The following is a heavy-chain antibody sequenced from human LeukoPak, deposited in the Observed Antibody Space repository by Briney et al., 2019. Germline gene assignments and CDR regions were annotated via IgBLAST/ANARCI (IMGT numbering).Heavy chain of an antibody. CDR3: ATTGESSGYYQRFDC. Sequence: GGSLRFSCAASGFTFSSYVMNWVRQAPGMGLEWVSGISGSGGSTYYADSVKGRFTISRDNSKNTLYLQMNSLRAEDTAVYYCATTGESSGYYQRFDCWGQGTLVTVSS. CDR2: ISGSGGST. CDR1: GFTFSSYV. V-gene: IGHV3-23*01. J-gene: IGHJ4*02. D-gene: IGHD3-22*01.